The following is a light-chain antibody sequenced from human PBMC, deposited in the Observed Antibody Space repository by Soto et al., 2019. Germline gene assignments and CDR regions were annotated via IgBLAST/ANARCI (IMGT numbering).Light chain of an antibody. Sequence: EIVLTQSPATLSLSPGERATLSCRASQSVSSYLAWYQQKPGQAPRLLIYDASNRATGIPPRFSGSGSGTDFTLTISSLQPDDFATYYCQQYSSYWTFGQGTKVDIK. J-gene: IGKJ1*01. CDR3: QQYSSYWT. CDR2: DAS. CDR1: QSVSSY. V-gene: IGKV3-11*01.